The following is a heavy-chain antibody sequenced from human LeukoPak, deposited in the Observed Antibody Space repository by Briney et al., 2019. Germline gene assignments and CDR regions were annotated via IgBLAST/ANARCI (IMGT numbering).Heavy chain of an antibody. V-gene: IGHV3-66*01. D-gene: IGHD4-17*01. CDR2: TYSGGTT. Sequence: GGSLRLSCAASGFTVTDNHMTWVRLAPGQGLQWVSITYSGGTTYYADFVKDRFTMSRDNSKNTLYLHLNSLGADDTAMYYCARESRRTVTTVFDIWGQGTMVTVSS. CDR1: GFTVTDNH. J-gene: IGHJ3*02. CDR3: ARESRRTVTTVFDI.